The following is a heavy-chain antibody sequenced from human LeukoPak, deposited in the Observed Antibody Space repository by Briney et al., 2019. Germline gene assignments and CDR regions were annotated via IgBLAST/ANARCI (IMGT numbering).Heavy chain of an antibody. CDR3: TTHTTYYYGSGSRNTRRYFDY. D-gene: IGHD3-10*01. V-gene: IGHV3-15*01. CDR2: IKSKNDGGTT. CDR1: GFTFSSYA. Sequence: GGPLRLSCGASGFTFSSYAMSWVRQAPGKGLEWVGRIKSKNDGGTTDYAAPVKGRFTISRDDSKNTLYLQMNSLKTENAAVYYCTTHTTYYYGSGSRNTRRYFDYWGQGTLVTVSS. J-gene: IGHJ4*02.